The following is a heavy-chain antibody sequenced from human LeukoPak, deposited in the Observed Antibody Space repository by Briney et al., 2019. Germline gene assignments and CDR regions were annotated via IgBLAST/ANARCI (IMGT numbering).Heavy chain of an antibody. D-gene: IGHD3-9*01. Sequence: GGSLRLSCAASGFTFSTYWMHWVRQAPGKGLVWVSRIRPEGTTTAYADSVKGRFTISRDNTKNTLFLQMNSLSAEDTAVYYCARDLDWILFDYWGQGTLVTVSS. CDR3: ARDLDWILFDY. J-gene: IGHJ4*02. CDR2: IRPEGTTT. CDR1: GFTFSTYW. V-gene: IGHV3-74*03.